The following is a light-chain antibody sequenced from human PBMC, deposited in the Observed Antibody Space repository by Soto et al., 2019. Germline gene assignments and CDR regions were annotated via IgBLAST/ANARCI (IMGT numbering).Light chain of an antibody. Sequence: QSALTQPASVSGSPGQSITISCTGTSSDVGGYNYVSWYQQHPGKAPKLMIYEVTNRPSGVSNRFSGSKSGNTASLTISGLQAEDEADYYCSSFRIIITPGWIFGGGTKLTVL. CDR3: SSFRIIITPGWI. CDR2: EVT. J-gene: IGLJ2*01. CDR1: SSDVGGYNY. V-gene: IGLV2-14*01.